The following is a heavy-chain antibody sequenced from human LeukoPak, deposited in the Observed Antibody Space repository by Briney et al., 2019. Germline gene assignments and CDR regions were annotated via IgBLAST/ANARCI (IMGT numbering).Heavy chain of an antibody. CDR1: GYTFTSYA. J-gene: IGHJ4*02. D-gene: IGHD3-22*01. CDR3: ATGLYYYDSSGYPYYFDY. Sequence: ASVKVSCKASGYTFTSYAMNWVRQAPGQGLEWMGWINTNTGNPTYAQGFTGRFVFSLDTSVSTAYLQISSLKAEDTAVYYCATGLYYYDSSGYPYYFDYWGQGTLVTASS. CDR2: INTNTGNP. V-gene: IGHV7-4-1*02.